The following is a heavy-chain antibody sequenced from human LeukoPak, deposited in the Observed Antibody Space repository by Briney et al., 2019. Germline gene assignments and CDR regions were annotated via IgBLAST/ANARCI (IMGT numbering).Heavy chain of an antibody. Sequence: GASVKVSCKASGYTFTSYYMHWVRQAPGQGLEWMGIINPSGGSTSYAQKFQGRVTMTRDMSTSTVYMELSSLRSEDTAVYYCARDPSPFYSGSYLGFDPWGQGTLVTVSS. J-gene: IGHJ5*02. D-gene: IGHD1-26*01. V-gene: IGHV1-46*01. CDR2: INPSGGST. CDR1: GYTFTSYY. CDR3: ARDPSPFYSGSYLGFDP.